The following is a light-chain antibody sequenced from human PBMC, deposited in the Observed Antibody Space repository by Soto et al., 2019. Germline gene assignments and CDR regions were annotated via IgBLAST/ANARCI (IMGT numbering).Light chain of an antibody. J-gene: IGLJ2*01. CDR2: SNN. CDR1: SSNIGAGYH. CDR3: AAWDDSLNGVV. Sequence: QSVLTQPPSVSGAPGQRVTISCTGSSSNIGAGYHVHWYQQLPGAAPKLLIYSNNQRPSGVPDRFSGSKSGTSASLAISGLQSEDEADYYCAAWDDSLNGVVFGGGTKLTVL. V-gene: IGLV1-40*01.